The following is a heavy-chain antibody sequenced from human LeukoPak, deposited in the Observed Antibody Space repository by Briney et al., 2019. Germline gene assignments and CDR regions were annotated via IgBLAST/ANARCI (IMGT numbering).Heavy chain of an antibody. J-gene: IGHJ4*02. Sequence: SETLSLTCSVSNYSISRGYYWGWIRQSPGKRLEWIGNVYHSGSTHYNPSLESRISMSADPSKNQFSLRLNSVTTADTAVYYCARVLGSNGYFEFWGQGILVSVAS. D-gene: IGHD3-22*01. CDR3: ARVLGSNGYFEF. CDR2: VYHSGST. V-gene: IGHV4-38-2*02. CDR1: NYSISRGYY.